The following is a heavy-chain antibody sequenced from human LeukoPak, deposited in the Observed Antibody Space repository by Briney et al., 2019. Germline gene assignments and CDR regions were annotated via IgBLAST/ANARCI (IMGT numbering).Heavy chain of an antibody. Sequence: PGGSLRLSCVVSGFTFSSYNMNWVRQAPGKGLEWVSSISRSSSYIFYADSVKGRFTISRDNAKNSLYLQMNSLRSEDTAVYYCARVVGYFYDSYTSDRDYWGQGTLVAVSS. CDR1: GFTFSSYN. D-gene: IGHD3-22*01. CDR2: ISRSSSYI. V-gene: IGHV3-21*01. J-gene: IGHJ4*02. CDR3: ARVVGYFYDSYTSDRDY.